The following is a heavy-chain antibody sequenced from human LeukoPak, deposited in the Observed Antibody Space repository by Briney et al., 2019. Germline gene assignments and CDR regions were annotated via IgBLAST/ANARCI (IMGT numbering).Heavy chain of an antibody. J-gene: IGHJ4*02. V-gene: IGHV3-23*01. D-gene: IGHD5-12*01. CDR3: ARRGQWLLRGEYYFDY. CDR1: GFTFGNYA. Sequence: GGSLRLSCAASGFTFGNYAMTWVRQAPGKGLEWVSSMSGSGSSTYFAESVKGRFTISRDNYKNTLYLQMTSLRVDDTAVYYCARRGQWLLRGEYYFDYWGQGTLVTVSS. CDR2: MSGSGSST.